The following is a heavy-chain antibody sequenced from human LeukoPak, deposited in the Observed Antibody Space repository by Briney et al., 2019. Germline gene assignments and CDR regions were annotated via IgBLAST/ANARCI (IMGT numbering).Heavy chain of an antibody. V-gene: IGHV1-8*01. CDR2: MNPNSGNT. CDR3: ARGAGDCSSTSCYKDDAFDI. CDR1: GYTFTSYD. J-gene: IGHJ3*02. D-gene: IGHD2-2*02. Sequence: ASVKVSCKASGYTFTSYDINWVRQATGQGLEWMGWMNPNSGNTGYAQKFQGRVTMTRNTSISTAYMELSSLRSEDTAVYYCARGAGDCSSTSCYKDDAFDIWGQGTMVTVSS.